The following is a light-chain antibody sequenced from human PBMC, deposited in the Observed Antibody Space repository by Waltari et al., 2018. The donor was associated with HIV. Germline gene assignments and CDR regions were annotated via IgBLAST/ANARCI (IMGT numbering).Light chain of an antibody. CDR2: GDT. J-gene: IGLJ3*02. Sequence: QSVLTQPPSVSGAPGQRATISCTGNSSNIGAGFDVHWYQQVPETAPKLLIYGDTNRPSGVPDRFSGSKSGTSASLAITGLQAEDEADYYCQSYDSGLSVVFGGGTKLTVL. V-gene: IGLV1-40*01. CDR1: SSNIGAGFD. CDR3: QSYDSGLSVV.